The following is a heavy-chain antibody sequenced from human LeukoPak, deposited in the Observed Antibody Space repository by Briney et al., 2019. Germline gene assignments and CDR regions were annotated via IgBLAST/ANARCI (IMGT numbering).Heavy chain of an antibody. J-gene: IGHJ4*02. Sequence: GGSLRLSCAASGFTFSSYAMSWVRQAPGKGLEGVSAISGSAGSTYYADSVKGRFTIPRDNSKDTLDLQMNSLRAEDTAVYYCAKMFYYDSSGYHFDYWGQGTLVTVSS. D-gene: IGHD3-22*01. CDR3: AKMFYYDSSGYHFDY. CDR1: GFTFSSYA. CDR2: ISGSAGST. V-gene: IGHV3-23*01.